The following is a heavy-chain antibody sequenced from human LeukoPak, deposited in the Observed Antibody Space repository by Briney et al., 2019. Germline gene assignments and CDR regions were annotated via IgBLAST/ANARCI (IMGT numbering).Heavy chain of an antibody. CDR3: ARLTSGNGLDV. CDR2: IHRGNRT. V-gene: IGHV3-66*04. J-gene: IGHJ6*02. Sequence: GGSLTLSCAASGFTVSNNYMTWVRPAPGKGLDWVSVIHRGNRTKYADSVKGRFIISRDNSKNTLLFQMNSLRAEDTAVYYCARLTSGNGLDVWGRGTTVTVS. D-gene: IGHD3-3*01. CDR1: GFTVSNNY.